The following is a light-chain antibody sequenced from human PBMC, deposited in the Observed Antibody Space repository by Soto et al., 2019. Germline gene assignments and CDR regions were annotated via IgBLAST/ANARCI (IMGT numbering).Light chain of an antibody. J-gene: IGLJ1*01. Sequence: QSVLTQPASVSGSPVQSITISCTGTSSDVGGYNYASWYQQHPGKAPKLMIYEVSNRPSGVSNRFSGSKSGNTASLTISGLQAEDEADYYCSSYTSSILYVFGTGTKVT. CDR1: SSDVGGYNY. V-gene: IGLV2-14*01. CDR3: SSYTSSILYV. CDR2: EVS.